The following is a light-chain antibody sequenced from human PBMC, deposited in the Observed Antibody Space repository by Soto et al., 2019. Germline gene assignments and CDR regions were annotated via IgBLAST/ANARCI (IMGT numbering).Light chain of an antibody. J-gene: IGKJ5*01. V-gene: IGKV3-20*01. CDR3: QLYGTSSIT. Sequence: EIVLTQSPGTLSLSPGETAALSCRASQSVSNSYLAWYQKKPAQAPRLLIYGASTRATGIPDRFSGSGCGTDFTLIISRLVSEDFAVYYCQLYGTSSITFGQGTRLEIQ. CDR2: GAS. CDR1: QSVSNSY.